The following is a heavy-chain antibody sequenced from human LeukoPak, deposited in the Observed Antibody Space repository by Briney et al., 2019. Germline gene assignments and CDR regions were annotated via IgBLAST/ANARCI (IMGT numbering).Heavy chain of an antibody. J-gene: IGHJ3*02. Sequence: GGSLRLSCAASGFTFSSYSMNWVRQAPGKGLEWVSSITVTTTFIYYADLVKGRFTISRDNAKNSLYLQMNTLRVEDTAVYYCARDLPGELGRGVFDIWGQGTMVTVSS. CDR3: ARDLPGELGRGVFDI. CDR1: GFTFSSYS. V-gene: IGHV3-21*01. CDR2: ITVTTTFI. D-gene: IGHD1-1*01.